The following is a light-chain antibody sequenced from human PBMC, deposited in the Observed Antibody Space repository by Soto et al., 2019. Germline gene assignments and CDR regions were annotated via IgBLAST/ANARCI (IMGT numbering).Light chain of an antibody. CDR2: GVS. J-gene: IGKJ5*01. CDR1: QSVSSN. V-gene: IGKV3-15*01. CDR3: QQYSYWPPIT. Sequence: EIVLTQSPATLSLSPGERATLSCRASQSVSSNLAWYQQKPGQAPRLLIYGVSTRATGVPARFSGSGSGTEFTLTISSLQSEDFAVYYCQQYSYWPPITFGQGTRLEIK.